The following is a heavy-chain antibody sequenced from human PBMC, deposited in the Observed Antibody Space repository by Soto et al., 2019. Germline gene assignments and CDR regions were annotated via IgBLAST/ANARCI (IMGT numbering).Heavy chain of an antibody. Sequence: VKVSCKASGYTFTSYGISWVRQAPGQGLEWMGWISAYNGNTNYAQKLQGRVTMTTDTSTSTAYMELRSLRSDDTAVYYCARDPPITIFGVVIPSGAFDIWGQGTMVTVSS. CDR1: GYTFTSYG. CDR2: ISAYNGNT. V-gene: IGHV1-18*04. CDR3: ARDPPITIFGVVIPSGAFDI. J-gene: IGHJ3*02. D-gene: IGHD3-3*01.